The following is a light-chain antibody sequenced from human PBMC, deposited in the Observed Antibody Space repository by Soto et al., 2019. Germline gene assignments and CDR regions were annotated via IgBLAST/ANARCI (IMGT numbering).Light chain of an antibody. Sequence: DIQMTQSPSTLSASVGDRVTITCRASQSIGIWLAWYQQKTGKAPKLLIYMASTLGSGVPSRFSGSGSGTEFTLTISSLQPDDFATYYCQHYNNYPVTFGQGTKLEIK. CDR3: QHYNNYPVT. CDR1: QSIGIW. CDR2: MAS. V-gene: IGKV1-5*03. J-gene: IGKJ2*01.